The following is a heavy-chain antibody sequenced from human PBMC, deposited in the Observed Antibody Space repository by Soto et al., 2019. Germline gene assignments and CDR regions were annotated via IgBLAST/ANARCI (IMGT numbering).Heavy chain of an antibody. CDR3: ARIGPYRRGYSYGPRSYYGMDV. CDR1: GYTFTSYD. CDR2: MNPNSGNT. D-gene: IGHD5-18*01. J-gene: IGHJ6*02. Sequence: GASVKVSCKASGYTFTSYDINWVRQATGRGLEWMGWMNPNSGNTGYAQKFQGRVTMTRNTSISTAYMELSSLRSEDTAVYYCARIGPYRRGYSYGPRSYYGMDVWGQGTTVTVSS. V-gene: IGHV1-8*01.